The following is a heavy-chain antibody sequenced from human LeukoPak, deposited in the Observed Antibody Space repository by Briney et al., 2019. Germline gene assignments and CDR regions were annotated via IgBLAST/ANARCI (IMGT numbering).Heavy chain of an antibody. J-gene: IGHJ4*02. CDR3: VEAKDIVVVIAAFFN. CDR1: GFTFSNYA. Sequence: GGSLRLSCLASGFTFSNYAIHWVRQAPGKGLEYVSVISDNGGGTYYADSVKGRFTISRDNSKNTVYLQLTSLRDEDTAVYYCVEAKDIVVVIAAFFNWGQGTLVTVSS. CDR2: ISDNGGGT. D-gene: IGHD2-15*01. V-gene: IGHV3-64D*06.